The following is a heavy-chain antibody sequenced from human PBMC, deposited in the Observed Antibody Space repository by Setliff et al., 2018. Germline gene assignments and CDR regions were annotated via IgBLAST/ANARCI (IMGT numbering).Heavy chain of an antibody. Sequence: ETLSLTCSVSGGTISSGSYYWGWIRQSPGKGLEWIGSMYYSGSTYYNPSLKGRVTLSVDTTKNQFSLKLTSMTAADTAVYFCARHLLVQGTYHFDYWGQGSPVTVSS. CDR2: MYYSGST. D-gene: IGHD3-10*01. J-gene: IGHJ4*02. V-gene: IGHV4-39*01. CDR1: GGTISSGSYY. CDR3: ARHLLVQGTYHFDY.